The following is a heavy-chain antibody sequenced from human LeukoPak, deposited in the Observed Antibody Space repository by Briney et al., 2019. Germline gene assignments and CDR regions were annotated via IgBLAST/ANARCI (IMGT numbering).Heavy chain of an antibody. Sequence: GGSLRLSCAASGFTFSGYSMNWVRQAPGKGLEWVSSISSSSSYIYYADSVKGRFTISRDNAKNSLYLQMNSLRAEDTAVYYCARDRDYGDYSGAFDIWGQGTMVTVSS. CDR2: ISSSSSYI. V-gene: IGHV3-21*01. D-gene: IGHD4-17*01. CDR1: GFTFSGYS. CDR3: ARDRDYGDYSGAFDI. J-gene: IGHJ3*02.